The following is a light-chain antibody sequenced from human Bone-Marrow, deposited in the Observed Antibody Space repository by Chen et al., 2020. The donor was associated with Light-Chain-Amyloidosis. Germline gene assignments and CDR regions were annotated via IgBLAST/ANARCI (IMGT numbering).Light chain of an antibody. V-gene: IGKV2-28*01. CDR1: QSLLQSNGYNY. J-gene: IGKJ2*01. Sequence: DIVLTQSPLSLPVTPGAPASISCRSSQSLLQSNGYNYLDWYLQKPGQSPQLLIYWGSNRASGVPDRFSGSGSGTDFTLKISRVEAEDVGVYYCMQATETPPYTFGQGTKLEIK. CDR2: WGS. CDR3: MQATETPPYT.